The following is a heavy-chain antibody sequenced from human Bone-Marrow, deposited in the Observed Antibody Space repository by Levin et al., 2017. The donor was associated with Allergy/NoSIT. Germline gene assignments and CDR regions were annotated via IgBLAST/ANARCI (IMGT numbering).Heavy chain of an antibody. CDR1: GLTVSSNF. J-gene: IGHJ6*02. D-gene: IGHD3-22*01. Sequence: PGGSLRLSCAASGLTVSSNFMSWVRQAPGKGLEWVSIFYSGGSTYYADSVKGRFTISRDNSRNTLFLQMNSLRAEDTAVYYCVRDRSDYGSGGSFGVGMDVWGQGTTVTVSS. CDR2: FYSGGST. CDR3: VRDRSDYGSGGSFGVGMDV. V-gene: IGHV3-66*01.